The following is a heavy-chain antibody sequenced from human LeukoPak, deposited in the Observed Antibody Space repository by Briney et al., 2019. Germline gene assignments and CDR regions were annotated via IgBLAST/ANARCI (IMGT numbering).Heavy chain of an antibody. CDR3: AREPSLLSFGGYQYSYYGMVV. CDR1: GFTLSRFE. V-gene: IGHV3-48*03. D-gene: IGHD3-10*01. Sequence: GSLRLSCAASGFTLSRFEINWVRQAPGKRLEWDSYISSSGSTIYYADSVKGRFTISRDNAKNSLYLQMHSMRAEDTAVYYCAREPSLLSFGGYQYSYYGMVVWGQGTTVTVSS. CDR2: ISSSGSTI. J-gene: IGHJ6*02.